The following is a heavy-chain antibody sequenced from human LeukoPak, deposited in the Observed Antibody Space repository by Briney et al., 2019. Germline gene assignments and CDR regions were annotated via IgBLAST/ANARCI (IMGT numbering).Heavy chain of an antibody. CDR1: GFTFRSYA. Sequence: PGGSLRLSCAASGFTFRSYAMSWVRQAPGKGLEWVSAISAGGGSTYYADSVRGRFTISRDNSKNTLYLQMNSLRAEDTAVYYCAKDGRELLGRFDYWGQGTLVTVSS. CDR3: AKDGRELLGRFDY. D-gene: IGHD1-26*01. CDR2: ISAGGGST. J-gene: IGHJ4*02. V-gene: IGHV3-23*01.